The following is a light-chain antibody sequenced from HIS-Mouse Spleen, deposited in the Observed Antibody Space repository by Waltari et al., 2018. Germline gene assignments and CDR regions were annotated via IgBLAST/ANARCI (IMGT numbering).Light chain of an antibody. CDR2: SNN. Sequence: QSVLTQPPSASGTPGQRVTISCSGSSSNIGSNTVNWYQQLPGTAPQLLIYSNNRRPSGVPERFSGSKSGTSTSLAISGLQSEDEADYYCAAWDDSLNGVVFGGGTKLTVL. V-gene: IGLV1-44*01. CDR3: AAWDDSLNGVV. J-gene: IGLJ2*01. CDR1: SSNIGSNT.